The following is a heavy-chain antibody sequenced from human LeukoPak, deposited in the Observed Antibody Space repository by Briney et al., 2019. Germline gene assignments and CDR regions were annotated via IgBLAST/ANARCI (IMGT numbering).Heavy chain of an antibody. V-gene: IGHV3-7*01. CDR2: IKEDGSAK. Sequence: GGSLRLSCVASGFTFSSYWMSWVRQPPGKGLEWVANIKEDGSAKYYVDSVKGRFTISRDNAKNSLYLQMNSLRAEDTAVYYCAKYSSSTNYYYGMDVWGQGTTVTVFS. CDR3: AKYSSSTNYYYGMDV. D-gene: IGHD6-6*01. J-gene: IGHJ6*02. CDR1: GFTFSSYW.